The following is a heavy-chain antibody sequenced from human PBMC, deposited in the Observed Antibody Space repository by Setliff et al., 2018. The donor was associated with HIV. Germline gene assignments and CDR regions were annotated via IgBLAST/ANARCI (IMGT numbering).Heavy chain of an antibody. CDR3: ARRGYSYGYADAFDI. D-gene: IGHD5-18*01. CDR1: GGSISSHY. V-gene: IGHV4-59*11. Sequence: SETLSLTCTVSGGSISSHYWSWIRQPPGKGLEWIGSIYYSGSTNYHPSLKSRVTISVDTSKNRFSLKLSSVTAADTAVYYCARRGYSYGYADAFDIWGQGTMVTVSS. CDR2: IYYSGST. J-gene: IGHJ3*02.